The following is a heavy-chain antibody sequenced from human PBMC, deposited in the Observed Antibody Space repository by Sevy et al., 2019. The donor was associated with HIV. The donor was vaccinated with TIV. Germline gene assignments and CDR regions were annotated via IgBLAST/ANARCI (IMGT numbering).Heavy chain of an antibody. D-gene: IGHD3-16*01. CDR2: ITPSGDTT. V-gene: IGHV1-46*01. CDR3: TSVRSFGIEY. J-gene: IGHJ4*02. Sequence: ASVKVSCKAAGYNFTSYYIHWVRQAPGQGLEWMGIITPSGDTTTYSQKFQGRVTMTSDTSTSTVYMELSSLRYDDTAVYYCTSVRSFGIEYWGQGTLVTVSS. CDR1: GYNFTSYY.